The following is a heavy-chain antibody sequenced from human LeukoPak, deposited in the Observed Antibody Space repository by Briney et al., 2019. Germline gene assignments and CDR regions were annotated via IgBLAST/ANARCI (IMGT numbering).Heavy chain of an antibody. V-gene: IGHV1-69*13. Sequence: ASVKVSCKASGGTFSSYAISWVRQAPGQGLEWMGGIIPIFGTANYAQKFQGRVTITADESTSTAYMELSSLRSEDTAVYYCARDRRYCSSTSCYPIYYYYYMDVWGKGTTVTVSS. CDR2: IIPIFGTA. CDR3: ARDRRYCSSTSCYPIYYYYYMDV. CDR1: GGTFSSYA. D-gene: IGHD2-2*01. J-gene: IGHJ6*03.